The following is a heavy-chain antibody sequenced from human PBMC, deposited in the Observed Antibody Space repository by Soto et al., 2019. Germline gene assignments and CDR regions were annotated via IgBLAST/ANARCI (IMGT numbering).Heavy chain of an antibody. CDR1: GYDFTTYW. CDR2: TYPGDSDT. CDR3: TRHRGGRIAAASGAYFDP. V-gene: IGHV5-51*01. D-gene: IGHD6-13*01. J-gene: IGHJ5*02. Sequence: PGESLKIPCKGFGYDFTTYWIGWVRQMPGKGLEWMGITYPGDSDTRYSPSFQGQVTISADKSISTAYLQWSSLKASDTAMYYCTRHRGGRIAAASGAYFDPWGQGTLVTVSS.